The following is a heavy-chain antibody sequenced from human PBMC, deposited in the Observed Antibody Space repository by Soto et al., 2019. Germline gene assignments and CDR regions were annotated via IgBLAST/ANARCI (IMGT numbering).Heavy chain of an antibody. CDR2: MNPNSGNT. J-gene: IGHJ6*02. Sequence: VASVKVSCKASGYTFTSYDINWVRQATGQGLEWMGWMNPNSGNTGYAQKFQGRVTITADESTSTAYMELSGLKSDDTAVYYCARDKDRLQLGGNYYYILDVWGQGTTVTVS. V-gene: IGHV1-8*01. CDR1: GYTFTSYD. CDR3: ARDKDRLQLGGNYYYILDV. D-gene: IGHD5-12*01.